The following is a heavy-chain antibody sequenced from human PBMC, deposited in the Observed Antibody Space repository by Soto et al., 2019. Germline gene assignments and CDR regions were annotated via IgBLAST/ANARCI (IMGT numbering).Heavy chain of an antibody. J-gene: IGHJ4*02. Sequence: QVQLVESGGGVVQPGRSLRLSCAASAFNFSSYVMHWVRQAPGKGLEWVAVIWSDGGNKYYANSVKGRFTITRDNSKNTLYLQMNSLRAEDTAVYYCARDGQWLSRDGLRSSYYFDYWGQGTLVTVSS. V-gene: IGHV3-33*01. D-gene: IGHD6-19*01. CDR3: ARDGQWLSRDGLRSSYYFDY. CDR1: AFNFSSYV. CDR2: IWSDGGNK.